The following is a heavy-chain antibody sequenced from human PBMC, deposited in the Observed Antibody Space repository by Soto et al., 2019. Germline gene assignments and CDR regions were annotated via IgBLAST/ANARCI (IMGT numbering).Heavy chain of an antibody. CDR1: GYAFTTYG. J-gene: IGHJ4*02. CDR3: ARGRYGDY. D-gene: IGHD1-1*01. V-gene: IGHV1-18*01. Sequence: QVHLVQSGAEVKKPGASVKVSCKGSGYAFTTYGITWVRQAPGQGLEWMGWISAHNGNTNYAQKLQGRVTVTRDTATSTAYMELRSLKSDDTAVYYCARGRYGDYWGQGALVTVSS. CDR2: ISAHNGNT.